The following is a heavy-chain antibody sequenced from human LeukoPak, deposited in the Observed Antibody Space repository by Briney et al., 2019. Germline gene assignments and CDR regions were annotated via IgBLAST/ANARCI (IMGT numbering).Heavy chain of an antibody. CDR3: ARDVGTSGWHTFDY. CDR2: TYYRSKWYD. J-gene: IGHJ4*02. V-gene: IGHV6-1*01. Sequence: SQTLSLTCAISGDSVSSNNGAWNWIRQSPSRGLEWLGRTYYRSKWYDDYAESMKGQITISPDTSKNQFSLHVYAVTPEDTAVYYCARDVGTSGWHTFDYWGQGTLVTVSS. D-gene: IGHD6-19*01. CDR1: GDSVSSNNGA.